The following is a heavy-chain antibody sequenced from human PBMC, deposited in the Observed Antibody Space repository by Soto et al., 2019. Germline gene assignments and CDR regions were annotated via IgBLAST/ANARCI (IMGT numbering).Heavy chain of an antibody. D-gene: IGHD6-6*01. J-gene: IGHJ4*02. CDR2: ISYDGSNK. CDR3: ARASSSENYFDY. Sequence: LRLSCAASGFTFSSYAMHWVREAPGKGLEWVAVISYDGSNKYYADSVKGRFTISRDNSKNTLYLQMNSLRAEDTAVYYCARASSSENYFDYWGQGTLVTVYS. CDR1: GFTFSSYA. V-gene: IGHV3-30-3*01.